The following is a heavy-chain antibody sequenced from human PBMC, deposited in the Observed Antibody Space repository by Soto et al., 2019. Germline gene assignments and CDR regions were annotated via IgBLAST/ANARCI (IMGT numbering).Heavy chain of an antibody. CDR3: ARLRWRAFDI. D-gene: IGHD2-21*01. V-gene: IGHV4-34*01. CDR2: INHRGTT. J-gene: IGHJ3*02. Sequence: SETLSLTCAVYGGSLSDYYWNWLRQPPGKGLEWIGEINHRGTTKYNPSLKSRVTISVDTSKNQFSLKLSSVTAADTAVYYCARLRWRAFDIWGQGTMVTVSS. CDR1: GGSLSDYY.